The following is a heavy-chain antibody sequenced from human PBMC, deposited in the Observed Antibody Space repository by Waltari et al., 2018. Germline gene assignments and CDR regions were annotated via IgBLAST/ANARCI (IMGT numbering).Heavy chain of an antibody. CDR3: TDFDY. CDR1: GFTFSRFG. V-gene: IGHV3-7*01. J-gene: IGHJ4*02. Sequence: IQLVESGGGLVQPGGSLRLSCAASGFTFSRFGMSWVRQAPGKGPEWGANINQDGSEKYYVDSGKGRFTISRDNGKNSLYLQLNSLRVDDTALYYCTDFDYWGLGTLVTVSS. CDR2: INQDGSEK.